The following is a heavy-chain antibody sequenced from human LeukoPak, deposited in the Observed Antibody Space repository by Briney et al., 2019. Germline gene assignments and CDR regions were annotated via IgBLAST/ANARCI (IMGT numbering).Heavy chain of an antibody. D-gene: IGHD2-2*01. J-gene: IGHJ4*02. CDR3: ARGTLVRENGN. CDR2: IIPILGIA. Sequence: SVKVSCKASGGTFSSYAISWVRQAPGQGLEWMGRIIPILGIANYAQKFQGRVTMTRNTSISTAYMELSSLRSEDTAVYYCARGTLVRENGNWGQGTLVTVSS. CDR1: GGTFSSYA. V-gene: IGHV1-69*04.